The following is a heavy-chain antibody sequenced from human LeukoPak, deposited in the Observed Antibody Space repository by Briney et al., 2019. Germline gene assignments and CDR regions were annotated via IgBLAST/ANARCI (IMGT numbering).Heavy chain of an antibody. V-gene: IGHV3-23*01. J-gene: IGHJ4*02. D-gene: IGHD6-6*01. CDR2: ISGSGGST. CDR1: GFTFSSYA. CDR3: ATEYSSSSVIGGDTPDY. Sequence: GGSLRLSCAASGFTFSSYAMSWVRQAPGKGLEWVSAISGSGGSTYYADSVKGRFTISRDNSKNTLYLQMNSLRAEDTAVYYCATEYSSSSVIGGDTPDYWGQGTLVTVSS.